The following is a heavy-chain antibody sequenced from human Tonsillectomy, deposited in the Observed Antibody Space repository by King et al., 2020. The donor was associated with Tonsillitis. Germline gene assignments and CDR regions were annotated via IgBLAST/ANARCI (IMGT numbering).Heavy chain of an antibody. V-gene: IGHV3-49*03. CDR2: IRSKAYRGTT. D-gene: IGHD3-3*01. J-gene: IGHJ4*02. CDR1: GFTFGDYA. Sequence: VQLVESGGGLVQPGRSLRLSCTASGFTFGDYAMSWFRQAPGKGLEWVGFIRSKAYRGTTDYAASVKGRFTISRDDSKSIAYLQMNSLKTEDTAVYYCTRGDDFWSGHIDYWGQGTLVTVSS. CDR3: TRGDDFWSGHIDY.